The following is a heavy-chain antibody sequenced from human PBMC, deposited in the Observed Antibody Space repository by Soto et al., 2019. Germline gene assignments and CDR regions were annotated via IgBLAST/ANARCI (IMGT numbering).Heavy chain of an antibody. CDR2: ISGRGSSR. CDR1: GFTFSSYA. D-gene: IGHD3-9*01. V-gene: IGHV3-23*01. Sequence: RGSLRLSCAAYGFTFSSYAMTWVRHAPGKGLEWVSGISGRGSSRYYADSVKGRFTMSRDNSRNTLFLQMNRLRAEDTAEYYFASVVRYVDTPYRMSVWGRGTTVT. J-gene: IGHJ6*02. CDR3: ASVVRYVDTPYRMSV.